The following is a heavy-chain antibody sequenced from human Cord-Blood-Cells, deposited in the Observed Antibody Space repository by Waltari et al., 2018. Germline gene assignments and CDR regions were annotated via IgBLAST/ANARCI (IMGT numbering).Heavy chain of an antibody. CDR2: ISWNSGSI. Sequence: EVQLVESGGGLVQPGRSLRLSCAASGFTFGDYAIHWVRQAPGKGLEWVSGISWNSGSIGYADSVKGRFTISRDNAKNSLYLQMNSLRAEDTAMYYCARYDSSGYYYYWGQGTLVTVSS. J-gene: IGHJ4*02. CDR1: GFTFGDYA. V-gene: IGHV3-9*01. CDR3: ARYDSSGYYYY. D-gene: IGHD3-22*01.